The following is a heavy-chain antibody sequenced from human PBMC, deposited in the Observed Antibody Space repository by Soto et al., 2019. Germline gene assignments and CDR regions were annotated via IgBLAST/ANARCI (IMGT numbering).Heavy chain of an antibody. Sequence: GGSLRLSCAASGFTFSSYSIHWVCQAPGKGPEWVSSITSKSTYIYYADSVRGRFTISRDDAQNSLYLQMTSLRAEDTAVYYCATITSGRYYDYWGQGTLVTVSS. J-gene: IGHJ4*02. CDR2: ITSKSTYI. CDR1: GFTFSSYS. CDR3: ATITSGRYYDY. D-gene: IGHD1-26*01. V-gene: IGHV3-21*01.